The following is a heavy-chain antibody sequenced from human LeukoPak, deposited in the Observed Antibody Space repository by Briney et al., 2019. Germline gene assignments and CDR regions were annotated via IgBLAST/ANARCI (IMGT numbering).Heavy chain of an antibody. CDR3: ARDPPRYCSSTSCYFKAPMDV. J-gene: IGHJ6*02. CDR2: ISAYNGNT. V-gene: IGHV1-18*01. Sequence: ASVKVSCKASGYTFTSYGISWVRQAPGQGLEWMGWISAYNGNTNYAQKLQGRVTMTTDTSTSTAYMELRSLRSDDTAVYYCARDPPRYCSSTSCYFKAPMDVWGQGTTVTVSS. D-gene: IGHD2-2*01. CDR1: GYTFTSYG.